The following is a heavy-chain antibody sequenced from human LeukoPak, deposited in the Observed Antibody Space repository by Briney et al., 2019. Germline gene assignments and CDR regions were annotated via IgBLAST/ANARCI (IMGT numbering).Heavy chain of an antibody. J-gene: IGHJ4*02. D-gene: IGHD3-22*01. CDR2: INWNGGTR. CDR1: GFTFDDYG. Sequence: GGSLSLSCAGSGFTFDDYGMAWVRQVQGKGLEWVAGINWNGGTRGYADSVRGRFTISRDNAKNSLDLQMDSLRVEDTALYYCARDQGYFYDSSGHSPLEYWGRGTLVTVS. CDR3: ARDQGYFYDSSGHSPLEY. V-gene: IGHV3-20*04.